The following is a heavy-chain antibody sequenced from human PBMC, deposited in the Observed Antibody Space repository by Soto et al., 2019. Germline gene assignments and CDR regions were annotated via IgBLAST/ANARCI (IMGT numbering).Heavy chain of an antibody. J-gene: IGHJ4*02. CDR3: AKDRHYPRDYFHY. Sequence: PGGYLILSCAASGFTFSSYAMHWVRQGPGKGLEWVSAVSANGQGIYYADSVRGRFTISTDNSKNPVFLHMDSLSAEDTAVYYCAKDRHYPRDYFHYWGQGPLVPVSS. CDR2: VSANGQGI. CDR1: GFTFSSYA. V-gene: IGHV3-23*01. D-gene: IGHD3-10*01.